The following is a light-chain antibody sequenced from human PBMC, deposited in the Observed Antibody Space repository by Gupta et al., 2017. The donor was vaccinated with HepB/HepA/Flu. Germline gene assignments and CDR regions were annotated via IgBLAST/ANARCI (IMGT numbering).Light chain of an antibody. CDR1: QTVSNY. V-gene: IGKV1-39*01. Sequence: DIQMTHSPSSLSASVGDSVTITCRASQTVSNYLNWYQQNPGKAPNLLIFVASTLQHVVPSRFSGSGSGTXFTLTIXSVRTEEFATYNCQQSYTSPPSFGXGTKVEVK. CDR2: VAS. CDR3: QQSYTSPPS. J-gene: IGKJ1*01.